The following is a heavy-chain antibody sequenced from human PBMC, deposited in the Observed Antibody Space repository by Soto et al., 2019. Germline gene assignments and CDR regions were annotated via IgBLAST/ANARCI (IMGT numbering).Heavy chain of an antibody. CDR2: IYYSGST. V-gene: IGHV4-59*08. D-gene: IGHD3-9*01. J-gene: IGHJ5*02. Sequence: SETLSLTCTVSGGSISSYYWSWIRQPSGKGLEWIGYIYYSGSTNYNPSLKSRVTISVDTSKNQFSLKLSSVTAADTAVYYCARSWNYDILTGYWFDPWGQGTLVTVSS. CDR1: GGSISSYY. CDR3: ARSWNYDILTGYWFDP.